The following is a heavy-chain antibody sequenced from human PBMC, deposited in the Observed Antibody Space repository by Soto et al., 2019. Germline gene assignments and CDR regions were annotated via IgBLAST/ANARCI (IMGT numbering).Heavy chain of an antibody. V-gene: IGHV1-2*02. J-gene: IGHJ4*02. Sequence: ASVKVSCKASGYTFTGYHMHWVRQAPGQGLEWMGWINPKSGGTTYAQKFQGRVTMTRDTPISTAYMELGSLSSDDTAVYYCATSWDCNGGTRLNYFDYWGQGTLVTVSS. CDR1: GYTFTGYH. D-gene: IGHD2-15*01. CDR3: ATSWDCNGGTRLNYFDY. CDR2: INPKSGGT.